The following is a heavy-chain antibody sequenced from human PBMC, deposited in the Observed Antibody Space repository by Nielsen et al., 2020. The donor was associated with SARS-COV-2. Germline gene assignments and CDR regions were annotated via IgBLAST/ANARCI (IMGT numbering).Heavy chain of an antibody. CDR1: GGSIDNYY. V-gene: IGHV4-59*01. CDR3: ARETTTRGYYYYYYMDV. D-gene: IGHD4-11*01. Sequence: SETLSLTCSVSGGSIDNYYWIWIRQPPGKGLEWIGYISYSGTSNYNPSLESRVTISVDTSKNQISLNLSSVTAADTAVYYCARETTTRGYYYYYYMDVWGKGTTVTVSS. CDR2: ISYSGTS. J-gene: IGHJ6*03.